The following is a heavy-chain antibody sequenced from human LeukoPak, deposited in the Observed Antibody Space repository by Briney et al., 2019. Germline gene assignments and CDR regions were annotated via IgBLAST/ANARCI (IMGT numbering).Heavy chain of an antibody. Sequence: SESLSLTCAVYGGSFSGYYWSWIRQPPGKGLEWIGEINHSGSTNYNPSLKSRVTISVDTSKNQFSLKLSSVTAADTAVYYCAREEGYGDYELGWFDPWGQGTLVTVSS. CDR3: AREEGYGDYELGWFDP. CDR1: GGSFSGYY. J-gene: IGHJ5*02. CDR2: INHSGST. V-gene: IGHV4-34*01. D-gene: IGHD4-17*01.